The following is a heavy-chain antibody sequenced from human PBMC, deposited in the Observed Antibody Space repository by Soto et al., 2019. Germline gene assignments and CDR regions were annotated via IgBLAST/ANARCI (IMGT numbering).Heavy chain of an antibody. D-gene: IGHD4-17*01. Sequence: SETLSLTCTVSGGSISSGGYYWSWIRQHPGKGLEWIGYIYYSGSTYYNPSLKSRVTISVDTSKNQFSLKLSSVTAADTAVYYCARERGLYGDYVPLFFDYWGQGTLVTVSS. CDR2: IYYSGST. J-gene: IGHJ4*02. V-gene: IGHV4-31*03. CDR1: GGSISSGGYY. CDR3: ARERGLYGDYVPLFFDY.